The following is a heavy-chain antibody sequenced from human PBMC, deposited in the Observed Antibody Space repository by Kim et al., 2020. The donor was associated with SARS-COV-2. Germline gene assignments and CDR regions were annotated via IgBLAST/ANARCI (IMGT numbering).Heavy chain of an antibody. CDR2: IKQDGSEK. CDR3: ARDSSSGHPYGMDV. CDR1: GFTFSSYW. Sequence: GGSLRLSCAASGFTFSSYWMSWVRQAPGKGLEWVANIKQDGSEKYYVDSVKGRFTISRDNAKNSLYLQMNSLRAEDTAVYYCARDSSSGHPYGMDVWGQGTTVTVSS. V-gene: IGHV3-7*03. D-gene: IGHD6-19*01. J-gene: IGHJ6*02.